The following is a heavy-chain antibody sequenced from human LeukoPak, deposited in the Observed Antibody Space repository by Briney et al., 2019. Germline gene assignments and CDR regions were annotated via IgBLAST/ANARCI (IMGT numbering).Heavy chain of an antibody. V-gene: IGHV4-61*02. CDR2: IYTSGST. CDR1: GGSISSGSYY. D-gene: IGHD3-16*01. J-gene: IGHJ4*02. Sequence: PSETLSLTCTVSGGSISSGSYYWSWIRQPAGKGLEWIGRIYTSGSTNYSPSLKSRVTISVDTSKNQFSLKLSSVTAADTAVYYCARDNDSRDPPHFDYWGQGTLVTVSS. CDR3: ARDNDSRDPPHFDY.